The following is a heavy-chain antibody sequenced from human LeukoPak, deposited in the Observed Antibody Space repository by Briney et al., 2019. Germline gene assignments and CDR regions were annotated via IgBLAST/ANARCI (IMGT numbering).Heavy chain of an antibody. Sequence: GRSLRLSCAASGFTFSSYGMHWVRQAPGKGLEWVSAISGSGGSTYYADSVKGRFTISRDNSKNTLYLQMNSLRAEDTAVYYCAKDPMTTVTDDYWGQGTLVTVSS. CDR1: GFTFSSYG. CDR3: AKDPMTTVTDDY. CDR2: ISGSGGST. J-gene: IGHJ4*02. V-gene: IGHV3-23*01. D-gene: IGHD4-17*01.